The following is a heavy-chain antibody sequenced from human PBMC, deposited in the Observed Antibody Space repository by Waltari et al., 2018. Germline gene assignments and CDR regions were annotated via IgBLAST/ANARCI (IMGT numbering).Heavy chain of an antibody. CDR3: ATARDEETAMVYFDH. Sequence: EVQLVESGGALVHPGGSLRLSCAASGFTFSSNPMAWVRQAPGKGLEWVSIIYAAGSTYYADSVMGRFTISRDNSKNTLHLQMNSLRSEDTAIYYCATARDEETAMVYFDHWGEGSLVSVSS. J-gene: IGHJ4*02. D-gene: IGHD5-18*01. CDR1: GFTFSSNP. V-gene: IGHV3-66*02. CDR2: IYAAGST.